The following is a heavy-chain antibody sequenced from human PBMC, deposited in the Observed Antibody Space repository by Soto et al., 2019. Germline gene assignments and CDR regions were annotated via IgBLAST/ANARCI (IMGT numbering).Heavy chain of an antibody. V-gene: IGHV3-21*01. CDR2: ISSSSSYI. J-gene: IGHJ6*02. CDR1: GFTFSSYS. Sequence: EVQLVESGGGLVKPGASLRLSCAASGFTFSSYSMNWVRQAPGKGLEWVSSISSSSSYIYYADSVKGRFTISRDNAKNSLYRQVNRPRAEDTAVYYCARIEGLQNLYYYYGMDVWGQGTTVTVSS. CDR3: ARIEGLQNLYYYYGMDV.